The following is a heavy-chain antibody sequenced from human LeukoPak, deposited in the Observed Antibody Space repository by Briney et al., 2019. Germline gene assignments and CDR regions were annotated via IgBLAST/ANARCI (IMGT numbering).Heavy chain of an antibody. Sequence: SETLSLTCTVSCGSISGYYWSWIRQPPGKGLEWIGYIYSTGSTNYNPSFKSRVTISVDTSKSQFSLNLSSVTAADTAVYYCTRRTTVTTLDYWGQGTLVTVSS. CDR1: CGSISGYY. J-gene: IGHJ4*02. D-gene: IGHD4-17*01. V-gene: IGHV4-59*01. CDR3: TRRTTVTTLDY. CDR2: IYSTGST.